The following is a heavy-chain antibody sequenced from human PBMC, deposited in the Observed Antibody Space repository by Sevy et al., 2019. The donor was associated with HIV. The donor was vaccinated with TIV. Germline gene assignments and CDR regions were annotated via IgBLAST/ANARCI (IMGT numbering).Heavy chain of an antibody. Sequence: GGSLRLSCAASGFTFRNYNMIWVRQAPGKGLEWVSSISSSSTYIYYADSLKGRFTISRDNAKNTLYLQMNRLRAEDTAVYYCTRDYVIPTSLDYYYYGMDVWGQGTTVTVSS. D-gene: IGHD2-2*01. V-gene: IGHV3-21*01. CDR2: ISSSSTYI. CDR3: TRDYVIPTSLDYYYYGMDV. J-gene: IGHJ6*02. CDR1: GFTFRNYN.